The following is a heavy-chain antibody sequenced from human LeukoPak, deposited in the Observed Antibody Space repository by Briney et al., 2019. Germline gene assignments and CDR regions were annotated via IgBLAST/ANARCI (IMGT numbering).Heavy chain of an antibody. D-gene: IGHD6-13*01. CDR1: GFTFSSYW. CDR3: ARDPIAAAGTDYDY. J-gene: IGHJ4*02. V-gene: IGHV3-7*01. CDR2: IKQDGSEK. Sequence: GGSLRLSCAASGFTFSSYWMSWVRQAPGKGLEWVANIKQDGSEKYYVDSVKGRFTISRDNVENSLYLQMNSLRAEDTAVYYCARDPIAAAGTDYDYWGQGTLVTVSS.